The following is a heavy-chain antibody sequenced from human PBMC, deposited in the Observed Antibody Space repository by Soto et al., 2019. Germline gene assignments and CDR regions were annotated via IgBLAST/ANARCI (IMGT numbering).Heavy chain of an antibody. J-gene: IGHJ3*02. D-gene: IGHD3-10*01. CDR2: IHFSGSS. V-gene: IGHV4-59*12. Sequence: TLSLTCTVSGVSITDYYWNWVRQTPEKGLEWIGFIHFSGSSSFAPSLKSRLSMSVETTRNHLSLKLNLLTAADTAVYYCARWGNTAGVSLPAFDMWGRGT. CDR3: ARWGNTAGVSLPAFDM. CDR1: GVSITDYY.